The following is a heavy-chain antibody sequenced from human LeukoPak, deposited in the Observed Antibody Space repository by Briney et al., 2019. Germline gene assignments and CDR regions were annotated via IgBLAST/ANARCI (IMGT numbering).Heavy chain of an antibody. Sequence: GGSLRLSCAASGFTFSSYAMSWVRQAPGKGLEWVSAISGSGGSTYYADSVKGRFSISRDNSKNTLYLQMNSLRAEDTAVYFCARGSKDLIRHTAYAIRGVGHYWYFDLWGRGTLVTVSS. J-gene: IGHJ2*01. D-gene: IGHD3-10*01. CDR2: ISGSGGST. V-gene: IGHV3-23*01. CDR1: GFTFSSYA. CDR3: ARGSKDLIRHTAYAIRGVGHYWYFDL.